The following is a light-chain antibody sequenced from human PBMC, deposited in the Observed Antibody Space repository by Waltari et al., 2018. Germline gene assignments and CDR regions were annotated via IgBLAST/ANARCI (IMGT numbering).Light chain of an antibody. Sequence: QSVLTQPPSASGTPGQKVTISCNGSSSNIGSNYVYWYQQLPGTAPKLLIFKNNQRPSGVPDRFSDSKSGTPASLAINGLRSEDEADYYCAAWDDSLSGLVLGGGTKVTVL. J-gene: IGLJ3*02. CDR2: KNN. CDR3: AAWDDSLSGLV. CDR1: SSNIGSNY. V-gene: IGLV1-47*01.